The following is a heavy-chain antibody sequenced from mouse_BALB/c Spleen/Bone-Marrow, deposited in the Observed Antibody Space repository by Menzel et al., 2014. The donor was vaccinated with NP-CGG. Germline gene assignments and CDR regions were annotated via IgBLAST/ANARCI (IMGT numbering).Heavy chain of an antibody. V-gene: IGHV1-69*02. Sequence: VKLQESGAELVRPGASVKLSCKASGYTFTSYWINWVKQRPGQGLEWIGNIYPSDSYTNYNQKFKDKATLTVDKSSSTAHMQLSSPTSEDSAVYYCTRVRGYGSRAWFAYWGQGTLVTVSA. CDR1: GYTFTSYW. D-gene: IGHD1-1*01. CDR2: IYPSDSYT. CDR3: TRVRGYGSRAWFAY. J-gene: IGHJ3*01.